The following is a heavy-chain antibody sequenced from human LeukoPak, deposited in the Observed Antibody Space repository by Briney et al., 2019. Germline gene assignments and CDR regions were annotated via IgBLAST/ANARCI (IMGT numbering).Heavy chain of an antibody. V-gene: IGHV4-39*01. Sequence: SETLSLTCTVSGGSISSSSYYWGWIRQPPGKGLDWIASIDYRGSTFYNPSLKSRVTIAVDTSNNQPSLKLSSVTVADTAIYYCTVLRYFDWLSYTWFDPWGQGALVTVSS. D-gene: IGHD3-9*01. J-gene: IGHJ5*02. CDR2: IDYRGST. CDR3: TVLRYFDWLSYTWFDP. CDR1: GGSISSSSYY.